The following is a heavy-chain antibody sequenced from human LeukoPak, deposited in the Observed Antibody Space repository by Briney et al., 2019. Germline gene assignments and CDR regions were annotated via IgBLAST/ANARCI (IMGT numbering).Heavy chain of an antibody. D-gene: IGHD3-22*01. V-gene: IGHV3-48*01. J-gene: IGHJ4*02. CDR1: GFTFSSYS. Sequence: GGSLRLSCAASGFTFSSYSMNWVRQAPGKGLEWVSYISSSSTIYYADSVKGRFTISRDNAKNSLYLQMNSLRAEDTAVYYCARDKSRYDSSGYYWGFDYWGQGTLVTVSS. CDR2: ISSSSTI. CDR3: ARDKSRYDSSGYYWGFDY.